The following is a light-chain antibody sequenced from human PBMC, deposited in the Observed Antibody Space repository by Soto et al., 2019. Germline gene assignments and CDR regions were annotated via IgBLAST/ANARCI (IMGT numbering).Light chain of an antibody. CDR2: GAS. J-gene: IGKJ4*01. Sequence: QVTQFPSSLSASVGDRVTITCRPSQGIRNDLGWYQQKPGKAPKLLIYGASNLQTGVPSRFSGSGSGTDFTLTISSLQPEDVGTYYWLQEYSYPLIFGGGTKVEIK. V-gene: IGKV1-6*01. CDR1: QGIRND. CDR3: LQEYSYPLI.